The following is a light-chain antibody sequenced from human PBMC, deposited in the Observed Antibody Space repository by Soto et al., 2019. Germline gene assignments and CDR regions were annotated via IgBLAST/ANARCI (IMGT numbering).Light chain of an antibody. CDR2: GNS. V-gene: IGLV1-40*01. Sequence: SVLTQPPSVSGAPGQRVTISCTGSSSNIGAGYDVHWYQQLPGTAPKLLIYGNSNRPSGVPDRFSGSKSGTSASLAITGLGAEDGADYSSQSYERSLGGWVFGGGT. J-gene: IGLJ3*02. CDR3: QSYERSLGGWV. CDR1: SSNIGAGYD.